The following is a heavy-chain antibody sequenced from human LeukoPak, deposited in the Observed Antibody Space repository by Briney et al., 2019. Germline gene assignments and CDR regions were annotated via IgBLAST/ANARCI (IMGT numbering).Heavy chain of an antibody. CDR2: IYSSGST. J-gene: IGHJ4*02. D-gene: IGHD1/OR15-1a*01. V-gene: IGHV3-53*01. CDR1: RFTVNNNY. Sequence: GSLRLSCAASRFTVNNNYMSWVRQAPGKGLEWVSVIYSSGSTYYADSVKGRFTISRDISKNSLYLQMTSLRAEDTAVYYCARDRVTGTPNFDYWGQGTLVTVSS. CDR3: ARDRVTGTPNFDY.